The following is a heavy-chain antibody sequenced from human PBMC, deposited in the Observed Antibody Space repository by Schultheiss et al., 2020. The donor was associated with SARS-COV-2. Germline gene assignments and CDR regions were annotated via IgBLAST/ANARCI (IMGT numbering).Heavy chain of an antibody. CDR3: TSGSSGWYRVG. CDR2: IRSKAYGGAT. V-gene: IGHV3-49*04. Sequence: GGSLRLSCTASGFSFGDYAMSWVRQAPGKGLEWVGFIRSKAYGGATEYAASVKGRFTISRDDSKSTAYLQMNSLKTEDTAVYYCTSGSSGWYRVGWGQGTLVTVSS. J-gene: IGHJ4*02. CDR1: GFSFGDYA. D-gene: IGHD6-19*01.